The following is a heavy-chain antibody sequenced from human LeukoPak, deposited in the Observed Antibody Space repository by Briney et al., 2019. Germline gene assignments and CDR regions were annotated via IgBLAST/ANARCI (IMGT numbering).Heavy chain of an antibody. CDR3: ARGVGIAAAGTLDY. J-gene: IGHJ4*02. CDR1: GYTFTRHY. D-gene: IGHD6-13*01. Sequence: APMEGFLKASGYTFTRHYIHRVGQAPGEGVGGMGWINPNSGDTNYAQKFQGWVTMTRDTSISTAYMELSRLRSDDTAVYYCARGVGIAAAGTLDYWGQGTLVTVSS. V-gene: IGHV1-2*04. CDR2: INPNSGDT.